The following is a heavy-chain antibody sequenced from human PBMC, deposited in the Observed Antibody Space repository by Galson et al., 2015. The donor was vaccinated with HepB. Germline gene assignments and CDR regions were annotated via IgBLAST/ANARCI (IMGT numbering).Heavy chain of an antibody. CDR1: GLTFSSYA. CDR3: ASWGSYSSSWYDAFDI. J-gene: IGHJ3*02. V-gene: IGHV3-30*04. D-gene: IGHD6-13*01. Sequence: FLRLSCAASGLTFSSYAMHWVRQAPGKGLEWVAVISYDGSNKYYADSVKGRFTISRDNSKNTLYLQMNSLRAEDTAVYYCASWGSYSSSWYDAFDIWGQGTMVTVSS. CDR2: ISYDGSNK.